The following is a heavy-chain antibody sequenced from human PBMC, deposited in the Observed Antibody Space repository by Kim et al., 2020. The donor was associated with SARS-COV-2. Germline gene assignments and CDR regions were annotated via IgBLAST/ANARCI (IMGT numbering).Heavy chain of an antibody. V-gene: IGHV4-31*02. D-gene: IGHD6-19*01. J-gene: IGHJ5*02. Sequence: LKGRVTISGDTAKNQFSLKRSSVTAADTAVYYCARGLPSQWLVLRWFDPWGQGTLVTVSS. CDR3: ARGLPSQWLVLRWFDP.